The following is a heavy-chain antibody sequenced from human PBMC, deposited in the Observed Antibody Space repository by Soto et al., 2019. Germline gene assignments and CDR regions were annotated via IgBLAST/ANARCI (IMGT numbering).Heavy chain of an antibody. Sequence: ASVKVSCKASGYTFTSYGISWVRQAPGQGLEWMGWISAYNGNTNYAQKLQGRVTITTDTSTSTAYMELRSLRSDDTAVYYCARGSVVPAAIWWFDPWGQGTLVTVSS. V-gene: IGHV1-18*01. CDR1: GYTFTSYG. J-gene: IGHJ5*02. CDR2: ISAYNGNT. CDR3: ARGSVVPAAIWWFDP. D-gene: IGHD2-2*01.